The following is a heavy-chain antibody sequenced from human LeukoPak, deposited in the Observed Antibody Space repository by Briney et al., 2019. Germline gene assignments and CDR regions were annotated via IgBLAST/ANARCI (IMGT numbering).Heavy chain of an antibody. CDR3: ARSRGLGLHYYYYMDV. V-gene: IGHV3-64*01. J-gene: IGHJ6*03. D-gene: IGHD3-10*01. Sequence: GGSLRLSCAVSGFTFSSYTMHWVRQAPGKGLEYVSAITSNGGSTYYANSVKGRFAISRDNSKNTLYLQMGSLRVEDMAVHYCARSRGLGLHYYYYMDVWGKGTTVTVSS. CDR2: ITSNGGST. CDR1: GFTFSSYT.